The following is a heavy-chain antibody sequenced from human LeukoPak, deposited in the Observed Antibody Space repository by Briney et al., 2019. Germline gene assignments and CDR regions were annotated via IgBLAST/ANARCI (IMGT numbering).Heavy chain of an antibody. CDR3: AGGISGIPAAGADY. Sequence: PGGSLRLSCAASGFTFSNYSMNWVRQAPGKGLEWVSSISSGSTYIYYADSVKGRFPISRDNAENSLYLQMNSLRAEDTAVYYCAGGISGIPAAGADYWGQGTLVTVSS. V-gene: IGHV3-21*01. CDR2: ISSGSTYI. D-gene: IGHD6-13*01. CDR1: GFTFSNYS. J-gene: IGHJ4*02.